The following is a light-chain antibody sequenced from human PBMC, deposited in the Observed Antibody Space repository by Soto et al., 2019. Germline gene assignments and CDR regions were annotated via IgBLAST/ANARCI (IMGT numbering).Light chain of an antibody. Sequence: EIVLTQSPGTLSLSPGERATLSCRASQSVSSSYLTWYQQKPGQAPRLLIYGTSTRATGIPDRFSGRGSGTDFTLTISRLEPEDFAVYYCQQYGNSPWTFGQGTKVVIK. J-gene: IGKJ1*01. CDR3: QQYGNSPWT. CDR2: GTS. CDR1: QSVSSSY. V-gene: IGKV3-20*01.